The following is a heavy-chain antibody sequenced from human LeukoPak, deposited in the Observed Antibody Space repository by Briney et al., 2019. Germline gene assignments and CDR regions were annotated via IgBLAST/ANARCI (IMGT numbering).Heavy chain of an antibody. CDR1: GGSISSSSYY. V-gene: IGHV4-39*07. J-gene: IGHJ6*02. Sequence: SETLSLTCTVSGGSISSSSYYWGWIRQPPGKGLEWIGSIYYSGSTYYNPSLKSRVTISVDTSKNQFSLKLSSVTAADTAFYYCARAGGSRYYYAMDVWGQGTTVTVSS. CDR3: ARAGGSRYYYAMDV. CDR2: IYYSGST. D-gene: IGHD3-16*01.